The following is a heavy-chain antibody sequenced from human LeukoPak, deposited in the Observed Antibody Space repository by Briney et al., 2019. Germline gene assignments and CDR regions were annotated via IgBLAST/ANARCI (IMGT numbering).Heavy chain of an antibody. CDR3: AKDGSFDY. J-gene: IGHJ4*02. Sequence: SLRLSCAASGFTYDDYAMHWVRQAPGKGLEWVSGISWNSGSIGYADSVKGRFTISRDNTKNSLYLQMNSLRAEDTALYYCAKDGSFDYWGQGTLVTVSS. CDR1: GFTYDDYA. V-gene: IGHV3-9*01. CDR2: ISWNSGSI.